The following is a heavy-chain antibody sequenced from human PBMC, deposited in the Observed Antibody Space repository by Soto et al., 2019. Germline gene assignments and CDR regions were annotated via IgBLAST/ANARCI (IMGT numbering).Heavy chain of an antibody. CDR3: ARGITIFGVVTFDY. V-gene: IGHV3-74*01. J-gene: IGHJ4*02. CDR2: INSDGSST. CDR1: GFTFSSYW. Sequence: GGSLRLSCAASGFTFSSYWMHWVRQAPGKGLVWVSRINSDGSSTTYADSVKGRFTISRDNSKNTLYLQMNSLRAEDTAVYYCARGITIFGVVTFDYWGQGTLVTVSS. D-gene: IGHD3-3*01.